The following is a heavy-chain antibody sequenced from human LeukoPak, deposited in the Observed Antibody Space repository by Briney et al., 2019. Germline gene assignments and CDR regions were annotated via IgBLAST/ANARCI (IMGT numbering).Heavy chain of an antibody. D-gene: IGHD4-23*01. Sequence: SQTLSLTCAISGDSVSSNTAAWNWIRQSPSRGLEWLGRTYYRSKWYNNYAVSVKSRITINPDTSKNQFSLQLNSVTPEDTAVYYYARDLGSDGGTFIASLAYWGQGTLVTVSS. CDR1: GDSVSSNTAA. CDR3: ARDLGSDGGTFIASLAY. J-gene: IGHJ4*02. CDR2: TYYRSKWYN. V-gene: IGHV6-1*01.